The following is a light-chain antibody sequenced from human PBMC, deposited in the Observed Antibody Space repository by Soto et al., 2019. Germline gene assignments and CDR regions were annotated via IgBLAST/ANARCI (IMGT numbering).Light chain of an antibody. CDR2: GAS. V-gene: IGKV3-15*01. CDR3: QQYYDWPWT. CDR1: QSLNSN. Sequence: EIGMTQSAATLSVSPGEGANLXCWASQSLNSNLVWYQQNPGQAPRLLIYGASTRATGSPARFSGSGSGTDLTRTISSLQSEDFAVYFGQQYYDWPWTFGQGTKVDIK. J-gene: IGKJ1*01.